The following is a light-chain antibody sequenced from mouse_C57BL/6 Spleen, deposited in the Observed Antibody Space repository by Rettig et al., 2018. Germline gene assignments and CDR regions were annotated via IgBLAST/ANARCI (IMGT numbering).Light chain of an antibody. V-gene: IGKV12-38*01. CDR3: KQAYDVPYT. CDR1: ENIYYS. J-gene: IGKJ2*01. Sequence: DIQMTQSPASLAASVGETVTITCRASENIYYSLAWYQQKQGKSPQLLIYNANSLEDGVPSRFSGSGSGTQYSMKINSMQPEDTATYFCKQAYDVPYTFGGG. CDR2: NAN.